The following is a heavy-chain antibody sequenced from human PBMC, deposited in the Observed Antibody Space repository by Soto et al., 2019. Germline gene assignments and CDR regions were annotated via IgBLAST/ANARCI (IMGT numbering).Heavy chain of an antibody. V-gene: IGHV4-30-4*01. CDR2: IYYSGST. CDR1: GGSISSGDYY. Sequence: SETLSLTCTVSGGSISSGDYYWSWIRQPPGKGLEWIGYIYYSGSTYYNPSLKSRVTISVDTSKNQFSLKLSSVTAADTAVYYCARYFGVALDAFDIWGQGTMVTVSS. D-gene: IGHD3-3*01. CDR3: ARYFGVALDAFDI. J-gene: IGHJ3*02.